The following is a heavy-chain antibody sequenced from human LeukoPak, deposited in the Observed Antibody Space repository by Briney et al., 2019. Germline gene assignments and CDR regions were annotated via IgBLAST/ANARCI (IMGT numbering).Heavy chain of an antibody. V-gene: IGHV3-73*01. CDR2: IRSKANSYAT. Sequence: GRSLRLSCAASGFTFGVFAMDWVRQASGKGLEWVGRIRSKANSYATAYAASVKGRFTISRDDTKNTAYLQMNSLKTEDKAVDYCTKRGRSGYLDYWGQGTLVTVSS. D-gene: IGHD3-3*01. CDR3: TKRGRSGYLDY. CDR1: GFTFGVFA. J-gene: IGHJ4*02.